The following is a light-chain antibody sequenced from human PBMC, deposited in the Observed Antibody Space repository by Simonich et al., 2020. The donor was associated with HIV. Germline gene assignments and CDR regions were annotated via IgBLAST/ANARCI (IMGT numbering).Light chain of an antibody. CDR1: KSISSY. V-gene: IGKV1-39*01. Sequence: IQMTQSPCSLSASVGDRVTIACRASKSISSYLNWYQQKPGKAPKLLIYAASSLQSGVPSRFRGSGSGTEFILTISSLQPEDFATYYCQQSYSTPLTFGGGPKVDIK. J-gene: IGKJ4*01. CDR3: QQSYSTPLT. CDR2: AAS.